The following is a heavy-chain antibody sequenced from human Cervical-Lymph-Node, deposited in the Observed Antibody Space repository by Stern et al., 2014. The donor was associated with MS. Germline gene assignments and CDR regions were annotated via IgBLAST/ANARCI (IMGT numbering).Heavy chain of an antibody. CDR1: GGYFSGYY. CDR2: INHSGNP. V-gene: IGHV4-34*01. J-gene: IGHJ6*02. D-gene: IGHD5-12*01. CDR3: ATGYLKFYLYAMDV. Sequence: QVQLQQWGAGLLKPSETLTLTCGVYGGYFSGYYWSWIRQPPGKGLEWIGEINHSGNPNYNPSLKSRVTISVDTSMNQFSLKLTSVTAADTAVYYCATGYLKFYLYAMDVWGQGTTVTVSS.